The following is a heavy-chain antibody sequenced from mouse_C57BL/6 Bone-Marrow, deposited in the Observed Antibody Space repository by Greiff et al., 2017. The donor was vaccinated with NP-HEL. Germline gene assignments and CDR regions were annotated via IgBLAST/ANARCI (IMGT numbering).Heavy chain of an antibody. D-gene: IGHD4-1*01. CDR3: ARHEEGANWPVYFDY. Sequence: VHLVESGAELVKPGASVKLSCKASGYTFTEYTIHWVKQRSGQGLEWIGWFYPGSGSIKYNEKFKDKATLTADKSSSTVYMELSRLTSEDSAVYFCARHEEGANWPVYFDYWGQGTTLTVSS. CDR2: FYPGSGSI. V-gene: IGHV1-62-2*01. J-gene: IGHJ2*01. CDR1: GYTFTEYT.